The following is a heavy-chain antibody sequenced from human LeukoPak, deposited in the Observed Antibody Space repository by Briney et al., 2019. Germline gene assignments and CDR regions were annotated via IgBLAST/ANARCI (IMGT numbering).Heavy chain of an antibody. D-gene: IGHD2-2*01. V-gene: IGHV1-18*04. J-gene: IGHJ4*02. CDR2: ISAYNGNT. CDR3: AREYCSSTSCSMLDDY. Sequence: GESLKISCKGSRYNFTNYWISWVRQAPGQGLEWMGWISAYNGNTNYAQKLQGRVTMTTDTSTSTAYMELRSLRSDDTAVYYCAREYCSSTSCSMLDDYRGQGTLVTVSS. CDR1: RYNFTNYW.